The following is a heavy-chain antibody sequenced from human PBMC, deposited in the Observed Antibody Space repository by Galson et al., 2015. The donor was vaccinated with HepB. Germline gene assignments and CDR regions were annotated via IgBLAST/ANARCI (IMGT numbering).Heavy chain of an antibody. Sequence: ETLSLTCAVYGGSFSGYYWSWIRQPPGKGLEWIGEINHSGSTNYNPSLKSRVTISVDTSKNQFSLKLSSVTAADTAVYYCARGGYCSSTSCYSRRGYDILTGRAFDIWGQGTMVTVSS. CDR3: ARGGYCSSTSCYSRRGYDILTGRAFDI. J-gene: IGHJ3*02. CDR1: GGSFSGYY. V-gene: IGHV4-34*01. D-gene: IGHD2-2*01. CDR2: INHSGST.